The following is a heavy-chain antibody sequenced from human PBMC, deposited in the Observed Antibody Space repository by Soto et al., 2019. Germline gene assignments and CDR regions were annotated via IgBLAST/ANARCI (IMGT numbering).Heavy chain of an antibody. CDR1: GGTFSSYA. J-gene: IGHJ5*02. CDR3: ARDIPSGDSNWFDP. Sequence: SVKVSCKASGGTFSSYAISWARQAPGQGLEWMGGIIPIFGTANYAQKFQGRVTITADESTSTAYMELSSLRSEDTAVYYCARDIPSGDSNWFDPWGQGTLVTVS. D-gene: IGHD4-17*01. CDR2: IIPIFGTA. V-gene: IGHV1-69*13.